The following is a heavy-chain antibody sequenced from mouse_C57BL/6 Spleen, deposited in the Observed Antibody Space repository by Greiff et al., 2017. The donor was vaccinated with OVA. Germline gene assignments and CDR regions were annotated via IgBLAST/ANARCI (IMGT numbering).Heavy chain of an antibody. Sequence: QVPLKASGPGILQSSPTLSLTCSSSGFSLSTSGMGVSWIRPPPGKGLEWLVHIYWDDDKRSNPFPKSRLTNSKDTSSTQVFLKSPGVDTADTAPYYCARGYGSSLPYWYFDVWGTGTTVTVSS. V-gene: IGHV8-12*01. J-gene: IGHJ1*03. CDR1: GFSLSTSGMG. CDR3: ARGYGSSLPYWYFDV. D-gene: IGHD1-1*01. CDR2: IYWDDDK.